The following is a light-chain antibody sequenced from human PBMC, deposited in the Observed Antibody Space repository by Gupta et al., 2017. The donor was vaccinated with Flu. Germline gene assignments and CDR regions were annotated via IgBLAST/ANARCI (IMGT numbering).Light chain of an antibody. CDR1: QSVLYSSNNKNY. V-gene: IGKV4-1*01. Sequence: DIVMTQSPDSLAVSLGERATINCKSSQSVLYSSNNKNYLAWYQQKPGQPPKLLIYWSSTRESGVPDRFRGSGSGTEFTITISSLQTEDVAVYYCQQYYSTPWTCGQGTKVEIK. CDR3: QQYYSTPWT. CDR2: WSS. J-gene: IGKJ1*01.